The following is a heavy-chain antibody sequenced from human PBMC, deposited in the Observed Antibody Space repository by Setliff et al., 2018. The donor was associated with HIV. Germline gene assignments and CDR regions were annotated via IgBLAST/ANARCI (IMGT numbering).Heavy chain of an antibody. V-gene: IGHV4-39*01. D-gene: IGHD3-22*01. CDR1: GGSASNSRYY. CDR3: ASRPYSYDYSGRVFDF. J-gene: IGHJ4*02. CDR2: IHYNEKT. Sequence: PSETLSLTCTVSGGSASNSRYYWAWIRQPPGKGLEYIGSIHYNEKTYYNPSLKSRVTISIDTSKNQFSLNLTSVTAADTAVYYCASRPYSYDYSGRVFDFWGQGALVTVSS.